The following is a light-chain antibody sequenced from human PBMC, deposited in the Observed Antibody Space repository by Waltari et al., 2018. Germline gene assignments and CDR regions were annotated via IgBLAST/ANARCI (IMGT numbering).Light chain of an antibody. Sequence: DTVLTQSPGTLSLSPGERDTLTCRASQSVSRYLAWYQQRPGQAPRLLIYGASTRATGIPDRFSGSGSGTDFSLTISRLDPEDFAVYYCQQHVSLPSTFGQGTKVEIK. CDR3: QQHVSLPST. CDR2: GAS. J-gene: IGKJ1*01. CDR1: QSVSRY. V-gene: IGKV3-20*01.